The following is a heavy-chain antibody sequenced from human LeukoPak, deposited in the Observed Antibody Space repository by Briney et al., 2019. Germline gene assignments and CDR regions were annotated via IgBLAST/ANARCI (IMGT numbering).Heavy chain of an antibody. D-gene: IGHD6-25*01. V-gene: IGHV4-59*08. CDR2: IYYSGST. CDR3: ARGVLIPAAHFDY. CDR1: GGSISSYY. Sequence: SGTLSLTCTVSGGSISSYYWSWIRQPPGKGLEWIGYIYYSGSTNYNPSLKSRVTISVDTSKNQFSLKLSSVTAADTAVYYCARGVLIPAAHFDYWGQGTLVTVSS. J-gene: IGHJ4*02.